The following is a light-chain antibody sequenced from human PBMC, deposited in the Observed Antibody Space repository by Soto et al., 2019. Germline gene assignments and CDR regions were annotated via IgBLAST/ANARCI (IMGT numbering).Light chain of an antibody. CDR3: QQSYSTPLT. V-gene: IGKV1-39*01. CDR1: QRISSH. CDR2: AAS. Sequence: DIQMTQSPSSLSASVGDRVTITCRASQRISSHLNWYQQKPGKAPNLLIYAASSLQSGVPSRFSGSGSGTDFTLTISSLQPEDFATYYCQQSYSTPLTFGGGTKVEIK. J-gene: IGKJ4*01.